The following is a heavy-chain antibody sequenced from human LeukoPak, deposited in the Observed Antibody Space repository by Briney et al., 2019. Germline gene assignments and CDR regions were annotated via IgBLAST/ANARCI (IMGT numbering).Heavy chain of an antibody. Sequence: ASVKVSCKASGYTFTGYYMHWVRQAPGQGLEWMGWINPNSGGTNYAQKFQGRITMTRDTSISTAYMELSRLRSDDTAVYYCARAFYGDGHPRFDYWGQGTLVTVSS. CDR2: INPNSGGT. J-gene: IGHJ4*02. CDR1: GYTFTGYY. CDR3: ARAFYGDGHPRFDY. V-gene: IGHV1-2*02. D-gene: IGHD4-17*01.